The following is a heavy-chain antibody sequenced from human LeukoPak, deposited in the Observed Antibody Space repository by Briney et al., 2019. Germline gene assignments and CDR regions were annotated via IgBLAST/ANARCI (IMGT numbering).Heavy chain of an antibody. CDR2: IWYDGSYK. CDR3: AKVVQYTASTGTGLDY. J-gene: IGHJ4*02. Sequence: GGSLILSCAASGFTFSNYGMHWVRQAPGKGLDWVAVIWYDGSYKYYADSVKGRFTISRDNSKNTLYLQMNSLRAEDTAVYYCAKVVQYTASTGTGLDYWGQGTLVTVSS. V-gene: IGHV3-33*06. D-gene: IGHD6-13*01. CDR1: GFTFSNYG.